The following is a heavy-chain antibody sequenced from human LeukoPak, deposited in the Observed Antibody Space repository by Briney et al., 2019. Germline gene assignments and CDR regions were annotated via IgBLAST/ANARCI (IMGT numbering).Heavy chain of an antibody. CDR2: IYTSGST. CDR1: GGSISSYY. D-gene: IGHD2-2*01. J-gene: IGHJ3*02. V-gene: IGHV4-4*07. Sequence: SETLSLTCTVSGGSISSYYWSWIRQPPGKGLEWIGRIYTSGSTNYNPSLKSRVTMSVDASKNQFSLKLNSVTAADTAVYYCARRGYCSSTSCYPDAFDIWGQGTMVTVSS. CDR3: ARRGYCSSTSCYPDAFDI.